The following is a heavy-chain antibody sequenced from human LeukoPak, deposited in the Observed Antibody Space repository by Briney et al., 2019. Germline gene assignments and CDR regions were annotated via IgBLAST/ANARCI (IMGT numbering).Heavy chain of an antibody. CDR3: ATPSALRFLEWLLPDYYGMDV. V-gene: IGHV1-69*13. CDR2: IIPIFGTA. J-gene: IGHJ6*02. D-gene: IGHD3-3*01. CDR1: GYTFTSYA. Sequence: SVDVSCKASGYTFTSYAISWVRQAPGQGLEWMGGIIPIFGTANYAQKFQGRVTITADESTSTAYMELSSLRSEDTAVYYCATPSALRFLEWLLPDYYGMDVWGQGTTVTVSS.